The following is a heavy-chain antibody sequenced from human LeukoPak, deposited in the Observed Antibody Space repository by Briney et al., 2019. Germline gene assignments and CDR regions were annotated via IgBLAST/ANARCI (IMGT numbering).Heavy chain of an antibody. V-gene: IGHV3-23*01. Sequence: GGSLRLSCAASGVIISSYAMSWVRQAPGKGLEWVSAINGRGDNTYYADFVKGRCTISRDNSKSPLYLQMNSLRTEGTAVYYCAKDRVSPGFNWFDPWGQGTLVTVSS. J-gene: IGHJ5*02. CDR1: GVIISSYA. CDR2: INGRGDNT. CDR3: AKDRVSPGFNWFDP. D-gene: IGHD2/OR15-2a*01.